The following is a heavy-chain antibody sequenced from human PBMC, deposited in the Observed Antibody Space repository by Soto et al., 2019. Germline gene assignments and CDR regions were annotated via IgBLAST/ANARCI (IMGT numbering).Heavy chain of an antibody. CDR1: GGTFSSYT. V-gene: IGHV1-69*04. Sequence: ASVKVSCKASGGTFSSYTISWVRQAPGQGLEWMGRIIPILGIANYAQKFQGRVTITADKSTSTAYMELSSLRSEDTAVYYCSREVLRFLEWLPKTSYYMDVWGKGTTVTVSS. D-gene: IGHD3-3*01. J-gene: IGHJ6*03. CDR2: IIPILGIA. CDR3: SREVLRFLEWLPKTSYYMDV.